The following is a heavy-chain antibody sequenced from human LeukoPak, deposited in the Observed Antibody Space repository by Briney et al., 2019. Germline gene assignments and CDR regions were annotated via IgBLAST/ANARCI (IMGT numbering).Heavy chain of an antibody. CDR1: GGSVSSGRYY. CDR2: FYYSGST. J-gene: IGHJ4*02. CDR3: ARKRTGEQGYYFDY. V-gene: IGHV4-61*01. D-gene: IGHD1-1*01. Sequence: SETLSLPCTVSGGSVSSGRYYWSWIRQPPGKGLECIGYFYYSGSTNYNPTLKTRVTISVDTSKNQFSLKVSSVTAADTAVYYCARKRTGEQGYYFDYWGQGTLVTVSS.